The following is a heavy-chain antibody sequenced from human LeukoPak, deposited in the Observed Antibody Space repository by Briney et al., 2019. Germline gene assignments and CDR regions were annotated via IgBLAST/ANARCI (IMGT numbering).Heavy chain of an antibody. Sequence: LRASVKVSCKASGYTFTSYGISWVRQAPGQGLEWMGWISAYNGNTNYAQKLQGRVTMTTDTSTSTAYMELRSLRSDDTAVYYCARDSTSGYYDSSGHDYWGQGTLVTVSS. CDR3: ARDSTSGYYDSSGHDY. CDR2: ISAYNGNT. J-gene: IGHJ4*02. CDR1: GYTFTSYG. V-gene: IGHV1-18*01. D-gene: IGHD3-22*01.